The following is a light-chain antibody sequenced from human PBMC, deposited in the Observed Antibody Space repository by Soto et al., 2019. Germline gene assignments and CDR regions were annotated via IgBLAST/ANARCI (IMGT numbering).Light chain of an antibody. CDR3: QQRTSWPPWT. CDR2: GAS. J-gene: IGKJ1*01. V-gene: IGKV3D-20*02. Sequence: EIVLTQSPGTLSLSPGERATLSCRASQSVSSNYLAWYQQKPGQAPRLLIYGASSRATGIPARFSGSGSGTDFTLTISSLEPEDFAVYYCQQRTSWPPWTFGQGTKVDI. CDR1: QSVSSNY.